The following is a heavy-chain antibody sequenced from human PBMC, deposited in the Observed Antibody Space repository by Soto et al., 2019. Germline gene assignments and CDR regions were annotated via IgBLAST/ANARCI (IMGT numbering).Heavy chain of an antibody. CDR1: GGTFSSYA. CDR2: IIPIFGTA. CDR3: AKGSYYYDSSGYYPLFGFDY. J-gene: IGHJ4*02. Sequence: SVKVSCKASGGTFSSYAISWVRQAPGQGLEWMGGIIPIFGTANYAQKFQGRVTITADESTSTAYMELSSLRSEDTAVYYCAKGSYYYDSSGYYPLFGFDYWGQGTLVTVS. D-gene: IGHD3-22*01. V-gene: IGHV1-69*13.